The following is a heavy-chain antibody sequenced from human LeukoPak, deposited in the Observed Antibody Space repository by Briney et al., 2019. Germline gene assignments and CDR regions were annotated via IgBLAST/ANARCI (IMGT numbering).Heavy chain of an antibody. Sequence: SETLSLTCTVSGGSISSSSYYWGWIRQPPGKGLEWIGSIYYSGSTYYNPSLKSRVTISVDTSKNQFSLKLSSVTAADTAVYYCARGPGTRFGYCSSTSCYTFDYWGQGTLVTVSS. CDR1: GGSISSSSYY. J-gene: IGHJ4*02. V-gene: IGHV4-39*01. D-gene: IGHD2-2*02. CDR3: ARGPGTRFGYCSSTSCYTFDY. CDR2: IYYSGST.